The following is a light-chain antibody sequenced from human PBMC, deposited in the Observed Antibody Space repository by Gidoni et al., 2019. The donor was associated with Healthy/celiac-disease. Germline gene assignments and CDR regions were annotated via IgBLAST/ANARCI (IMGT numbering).Light chain of an antibody. V-gene: IGLV1-44*01. Sequence: QSLLTQPPSASGTPGQRVTISCFGSSSNIGSHIVNWYQQLPGTAPRLLIYNNNERPSGVPDRFSGSKSGTSASLAISGLQSEDEADYYCAAWDDSLDVYVVFGGGTKLTVL. CDR2: NNN. CDR1: SSNIGSHI. CDR3: AAWDDSLDVYVV. J-gene: IGLJ2*01.